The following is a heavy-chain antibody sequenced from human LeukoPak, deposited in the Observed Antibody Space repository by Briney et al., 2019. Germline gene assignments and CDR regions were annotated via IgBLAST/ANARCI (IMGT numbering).Heavy chain of an antibody. CDR1: GLSFTNYH. D-gene: IGHD4/OR15-4a*01. CDR2: IYYSGRT. V-gene: IGHV4-59*07. Sequence: SDPRSLTCTVSGLSFTNYHELCIRQPPVKVLEGIGYIYYSGRTIYHPSLKTRVTISVETSKNQLSLRLTSVTAADTAVYYCARYGASFSFDLWGQGTLVTVYS. CDR3: ARYGASFSFDL. J-gene: IGHJ4*02.